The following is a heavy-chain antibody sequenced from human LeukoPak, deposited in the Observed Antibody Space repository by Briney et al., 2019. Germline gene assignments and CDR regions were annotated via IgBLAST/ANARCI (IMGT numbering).Heavy chain of an antibody. V-gene: IGHV1-69*13. Sequence: SVKVSCKASGGTFSSYAISWVRQAPGQGLEWMGGIIPICGTANYAQKFQGRVTITADESTSTAYMELSSLRSEDTAVYYCARGRTYYYDSSGSRYYYGMDVWGQGTTVTVSS. CDR3: ARGRTYYYDSSGSRYYYGMDV. CDR2: IIPICGTA. J-gene: IGHJ6*02. D-gene: IGHD3-22*01. CDR1: GGTFSSYA.